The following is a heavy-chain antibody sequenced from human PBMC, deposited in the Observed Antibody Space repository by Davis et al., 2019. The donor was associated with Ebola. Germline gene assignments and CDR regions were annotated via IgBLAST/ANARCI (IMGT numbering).Heavy chain of an antibody. Sequence: MPSETLSLTCAVYGGSFSGYYWSWIRQPPGKGLEWIGEINHSGSTNYNPSLKSRVTISVDTSKNQFSLKLSSVTAADTAVYYCAAGENDYEFQWFDPWGQGTLVTVSS. D-gene: IGHD4-17*01. V-gene: IGHV4-34*01. J-gene: IGHJ5*02. CDR3: AAGENDYEFQWFDP. CDR1: GGSFSGYY. CDR2: INHSGST.